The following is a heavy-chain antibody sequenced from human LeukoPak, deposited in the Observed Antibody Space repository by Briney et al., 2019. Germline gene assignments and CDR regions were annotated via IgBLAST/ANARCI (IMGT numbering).Heavy chain of an antibody. J-gene: IGHJ5*02. Sequence: SQTLSLTCTVSGGSISSGDYYWSWIRQPSGKGLEWIGYIYYSGSTYYNPSLKSRVTISVDTSKNQFSLKLSSVTAADTAVYYCARASEMGTGPNWFDPWGQGTLVTVSS. CDR3: ARASEMGTGPNWFDP. V-gene: IGHV4-30-4*01. D-gene: IGHD3/OR15-3a*01. CDR1: GGSISSGDYY. CDR2: IYYSGST.